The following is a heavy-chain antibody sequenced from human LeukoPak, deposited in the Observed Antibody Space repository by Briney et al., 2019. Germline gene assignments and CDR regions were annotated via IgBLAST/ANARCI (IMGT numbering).Heavy chain of an antibody. CDR3: ARALAAALDD. CDR1: VVSLCRGGYY. J-gene: IGHJ4*02. Sequence: SQTLSLTCTLSVVSLCRGGYYCGSVRQHRGKGREWLGYIYYSGRTYYNPSLKSRVTRSVDTSKNQFSLKLSSVTAADTAVYYCARALAAALDDWGQGTLVTVSS. V-gene: IGHV4-31*03. CDR2: IYYSGRT. D-gene: IGHD2-2*01.